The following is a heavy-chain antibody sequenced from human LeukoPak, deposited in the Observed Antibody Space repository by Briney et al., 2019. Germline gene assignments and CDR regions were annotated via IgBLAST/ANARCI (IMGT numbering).Heavy chain of an antibody. J-gene: IGHJ1*01. Sequence: GASVKVSCKASGYTFTSYDINWVRQAPGQGLEWMGCINTNTGNPTYAQAFTGRFVFSLDTSVSTAYLQISSLKAEDTAVYYCAREARVAGRGRYFQHWGQGTLVTVSS. D-gene: IGHD6-19*01. V-gene: IGHV7-4-1*02. CDR2: INTNTGNP. CDR3: AREARVAGRGRYFQH. CDR1: GYTFTSYD.